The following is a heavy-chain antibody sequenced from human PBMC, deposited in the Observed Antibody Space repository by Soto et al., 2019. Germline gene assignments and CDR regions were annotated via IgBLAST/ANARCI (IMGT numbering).Heavy chain of an antibody. J-gene: IGHJ4*02. V-gene: IGHV4-59*01. Sequence: PSVTLCLTCTVSGGSIRGFDWSWIRQPPGKGLEWIGYIYYSGSTNYNPSLKSRVTISVDTSKNQFSLKLSSVTAADTAVYYCARGRSYGSPFDYWGQGTLVTVSS. D-gene: IGHD5-18*01. CDR2: IYYSGST. CDR1: GGSIRGFD. CDR3: ARGRSYGSPFDY.